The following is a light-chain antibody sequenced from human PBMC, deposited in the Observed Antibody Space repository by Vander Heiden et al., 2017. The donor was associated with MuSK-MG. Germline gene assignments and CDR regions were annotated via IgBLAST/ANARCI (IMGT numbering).Light chain of an antibody. CDR2: DGS. CDR3: SSSTSSSTLEVV. J-gene: IGLJ2*01. V-gene: IGLV2-14*01. Sequence: QSALTQPASVSGSPGQSITISCTGTSSDVGGYNYVSWYQQHPGKAPKLMIYDGSNRPSGVSNRFSCAKSGNTASPTTSGLQAEDEADYYCSSSTSSSTLEVVFGGGTKLTVL. CDR1: SSDVGGYNY.